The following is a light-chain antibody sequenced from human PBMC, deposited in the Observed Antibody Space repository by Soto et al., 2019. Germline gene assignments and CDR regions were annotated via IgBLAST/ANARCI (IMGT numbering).Light chain of an antibody. CDR2: AAS. CDR1: QTISSY. CDR3: QQSHSIPYT. Sequence: DIQMTQSPSSLSASVGDRVTITCRASQTISSYLNWYQQKPGKAPKLLIYAASILQNGVPSRFSGSGSGTDFTLTISSLQPEDFASYYCQQSHSIPYTFGQGTKLDIK. J-gene: IGKJ2*01. V-gene: IGKV1-39*01.